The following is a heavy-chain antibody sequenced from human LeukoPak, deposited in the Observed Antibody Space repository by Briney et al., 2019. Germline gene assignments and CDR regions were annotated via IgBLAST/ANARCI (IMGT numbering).Heavy chain of an antibody. Sequence: SETLSLTCAVYGGSFSGYYWSWIRQPPGKGPEWIGEINHSGSTNYNPSLKSRVTISVDTSKNQFSLKLSSVTAADTAVYYCASSMVLYYFDYWGQGTLVTASS. CDR3: ASSMVLYYFDY. J-gene: IGHJ4*02. CDR2: INHSGST. CDR1: GGSFSGYY. D-gene: IGHD3-10*01. V-gene: IGHV4-34*01.